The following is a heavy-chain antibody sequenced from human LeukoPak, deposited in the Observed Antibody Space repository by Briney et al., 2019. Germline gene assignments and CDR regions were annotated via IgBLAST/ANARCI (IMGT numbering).Heavy chain of an antibody. CDR3: ARNYAEFDY. V-gene: IGHV4-59*12. J-gene: IGHJ4*02. CDR2: VYYSGST. Sequence: SETLSLTCTVSGGSISSYYWSWIWQPPGKGLECIGHVYYSGSTDYNPSLKSRLTISVDSSMNQFSLKLSSVTAADTAVYYCARNYAEFDYWGQGTLVTVSS. CDR1: GGSISSYY. D-gene: IGHD1-7*01.